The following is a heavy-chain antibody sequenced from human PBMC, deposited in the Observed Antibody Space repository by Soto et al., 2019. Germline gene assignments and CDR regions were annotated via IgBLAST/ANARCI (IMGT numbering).Heavy chain of an antibody. CDR1: GGSVSSGSYY. CDR3: ARYWSAFDY. CDR2: MYNSGST. J-gene: IGHJ4*02. Sequence: QVQLQESGPGLVKPSETLSLTCTVSGGSVSSGSYYWSWIRQPPGQGLVWIGYMYNSGSTNYNPSLMSRVTISVDTSKNQFSLKLSSVTAADTAVYYCARYWSAFDYWGQGTLVTVSS. D-gene: IGHD2-15*01. V-gene: IGHV4-61*01.